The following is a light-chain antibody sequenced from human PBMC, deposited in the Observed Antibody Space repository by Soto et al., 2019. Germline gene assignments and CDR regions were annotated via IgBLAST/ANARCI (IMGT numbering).Light chain of an antibody. J-gene: IGKJ5*01. Sequence: ETVMTQSPATLSVSPGERVTLSCRASQSVSNNLAWYQQKPGQAPRLLIYGASTRATGIPARFSGSGSGTEFTLTISSLQSEDFAVYYCQQYQNWPPITFGQGTRLEIE. CDR3: QQYQNWPPIT. CDR1: QSVSNN. V-gene: IGKV3-15*01. CDR2: GAS.